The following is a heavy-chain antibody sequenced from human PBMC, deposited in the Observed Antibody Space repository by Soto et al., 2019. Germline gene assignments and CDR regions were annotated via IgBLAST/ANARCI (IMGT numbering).Heavy chain of an antibody. D-gene: IGHD6-19*01. CDR3: ARDTKYSSGWRHYYYYGMDV. CDR2: ISSSGSTI. J-gene: IGHJ6*02. CDR1: GFTFSDYY. V-gene: IGHV3-11*01. Sequence: QVQLVESGGGLVKPGGSLRLSCAASGFTFSDYYMSWIRQAPGKGLEWVSYISSSGSTIYYADSVKGRFTISRDNAKNSLCLQMNSLRAEDTAVYYCARDTKYSSGWRHYYYYGMDVWGQGTTVTVSS.